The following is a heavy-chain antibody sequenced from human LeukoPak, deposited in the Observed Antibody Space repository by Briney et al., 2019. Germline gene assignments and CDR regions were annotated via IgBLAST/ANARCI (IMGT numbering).Heavy chain of an antibody. Sequence: SETLSLTCTVSGGSISSYYWSWIRRPPGKGLEWIGYIYYSGSTNYNPSLKSRVTISVDTSKNQFSLKLSSVTAADTAVYYCARDVTQYAFDIWGQGTMVTVSS. CDR2: IYYSGST. CDR3: ARDVTQYAFDI. CDR1: GGSISSYY. D-gene: IGHD1-14*01. J-gene: IGHJ3*02. V-gene: IGHV4-59*01.